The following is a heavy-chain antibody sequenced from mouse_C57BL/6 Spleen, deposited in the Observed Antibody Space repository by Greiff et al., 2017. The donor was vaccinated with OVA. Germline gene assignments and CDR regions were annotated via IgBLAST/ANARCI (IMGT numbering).Heavy chain of an antibody. D-gene: IGHD2-3*01. CDR1: GYTFTSYW. CDR3: ARWGQIYDGYYWYFDV. V-gene: IGHV1-55*01. Sequence: VQLQQPGAELVKPGASVKMSCKASGYTFTSYWITWVKQRPGQGLEWIGDIYPGSGSTHYNEKFKSKATLTVDTSSSTAYMQLSSLTSEDSAVYYCARWGQIYDGYYWYFDVWGTGTTVTVSS. CDR2: IYPGSGST. J-gene: IGHJ1*03.